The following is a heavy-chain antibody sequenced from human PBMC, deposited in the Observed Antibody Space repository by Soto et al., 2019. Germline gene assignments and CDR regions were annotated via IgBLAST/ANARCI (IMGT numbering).Heavy chain of an antibody. CDR2: ISAYNGNT. J-gene: IGHJ3*02. CDR1: GYTFTSYC. D-gene: IGHD2-15*01. Sequence: GASVKVSCKASGYTFTSYCISWVRQAPGQGLEWMGWISAYNGNTNYAQKLQGRVTMTTDTSTSTAYMELSSLRSDDTAEYYCARDQRADIVVVAASSVAFDIWGQGTMVTV. V-gene: IGHV1-18*01. CDR3: ARDQRADIVVVAASSVAFDI.